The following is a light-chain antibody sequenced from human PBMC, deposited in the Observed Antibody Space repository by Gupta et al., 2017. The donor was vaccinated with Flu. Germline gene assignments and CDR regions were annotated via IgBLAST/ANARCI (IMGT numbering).Light chain of an antibody. CDR2: DDT. CDR1: NNRSKS. Sequence: SYLLSQPPAGSVAPGHAARTTCGGTNNRSKSVHWYQQKTAQDPVLVVYDDTDRPSGILERFSGSNSDNTETLTISRVEDGDEADEYCHVWDRSSDIHVLGGGTKRTVL. J-gene: IGLJ3*02. CDR3: HVWDRSSDIHV. V-gene: IGLV3-21*02.